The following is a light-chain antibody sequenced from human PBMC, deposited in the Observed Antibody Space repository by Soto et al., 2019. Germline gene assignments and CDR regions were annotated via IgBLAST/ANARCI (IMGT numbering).Light chain of an antibody. CDR3: QSYDKTLTAYV. CDR1: SSNIGAGYD. V-gene: IGLV1-40*01. CDR2: TDN. Sequence: QSVLTQPPSVSGAPGQRVTISCTGSSSNIGAGYDVHWYHQLPGTAPKLLVSTDNRRPSGVPDRLSASKSGASASLAIPGLQAEDEAHYYCQSYDKTLTAYVFGTGTKVTVL. J-gene: IGLJ1*01.